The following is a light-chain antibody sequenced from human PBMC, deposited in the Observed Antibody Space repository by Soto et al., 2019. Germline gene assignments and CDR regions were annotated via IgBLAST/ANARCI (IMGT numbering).Light chain of an antibody. CDR3: QQYGSSPVT. CDR1: QSLSSTY. CDR2: GAS. V-gene: IGKV3-20*01. J-gene: IGKJ3*01. Sequence: EIVLTQSPGTLSLSPGDRATLSCRASQSLSSTYLAWYQQKAGQAPRLLIYGASSRATGIPDRFSGSGSGTDFTLTISRLEPEDFAVYYCQQYGSSPVTFGPGTKVDNK.